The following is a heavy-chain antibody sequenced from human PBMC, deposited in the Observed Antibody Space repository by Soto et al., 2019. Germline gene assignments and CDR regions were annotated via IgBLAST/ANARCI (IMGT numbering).Heavy chain of an antibody. D-gene: IGHD6-6*01. CDR3: ARHRARNWFDP. CDR2: VYYSGST. Sequence: SETLSLTCIVSGGSISSSSYYRGWTRQPPGKGLEWIGSVYYSGSTYYNPSLKSRVTISVDTSKNQFSLKLSSVTAADTAVFYCARHRARNWFDPWGQGTLVTVSS. J-gene: IGHJ5*02. CDR1: GGSISSSSYY. V-gene: IGHV4-39*01.